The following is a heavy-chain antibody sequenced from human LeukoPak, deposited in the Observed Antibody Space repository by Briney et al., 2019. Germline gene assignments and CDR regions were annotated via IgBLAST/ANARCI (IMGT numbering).Heavy chain of an antibody. V-gene: IGHV3-23*01. CDR1: GFTFSSYA. D-gene: IGHD3-10*01. CDR2: ISGSGGST. CDR3: ALQGRITMVRGIDY. Sequence: GGSLRLSCAASGFTFSSYAMSWVRQAPGKGLEWVSAISGSGGSTYYADSVKGRFTISRDNSKNTLYLQMNSLRAEDTAVYYCALQGRITMVRGIDYWGQGTLVTVSS. J-gene: IGHJ4*02.